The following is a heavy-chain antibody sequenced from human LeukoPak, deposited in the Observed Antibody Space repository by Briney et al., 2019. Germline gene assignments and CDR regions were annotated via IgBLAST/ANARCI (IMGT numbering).Heavy chain of an antibody. Sequence: PSETLSLTCTVSGGSISSSSYYWGWIRQPPGKGLEWIGSIYYSGSTYYNPSLKSRVTISVDTSKNQFSLKLSSVTAADTAVYYCARDRLLWFGDPGYFDYWGQGTLVTVSS. CDR2: IYYSGST. CDR1: GGSISSSSYY. J-gene: IGHJ4*02. V-gene: IGHV4-39*07. CDR3: ARDRLLWFGDPGYFDY. D-gene: IGHD3-10*01.